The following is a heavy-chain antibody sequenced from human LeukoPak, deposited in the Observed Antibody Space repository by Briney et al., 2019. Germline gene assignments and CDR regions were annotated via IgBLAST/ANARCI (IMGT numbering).Heavy chain of an antibody. V-gene: IGHV3-53*01. Sequence: GGSLRLSCAASGFTFSSNYMSWVRQAPGKGLEWVSVIYSGGSTYYADSVKGRFTISRDNSKNTLYLQMNSLRAEDTAVYYCARGSSSPPGAFDIWGQGTMVTVSS. CDR1: GFTFSSNY. J-gene: IGHJ3*02. CDR2: IYSGGST. CDR3: ARGSSSPPGAFDI. D-gene: IGHD1-26*01.